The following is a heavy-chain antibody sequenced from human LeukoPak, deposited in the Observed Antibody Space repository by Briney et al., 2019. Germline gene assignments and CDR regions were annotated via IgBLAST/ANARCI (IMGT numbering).Heavy chain of an antibody. CDR3: ARDFYGDFDF. CDR1: GFAFSSCW. D-gene: IGHD4-17*01. CDR2: IKQDGSEK. Sequence: AGGSLRLSCAASGFAFSSCWMSWVRQAPGKGLEWVANIKQDGSEKYYVDSVKGRFTVSRDNAKNSLYLQMNSLRAEDTAVYSCARDFYGDFDFWGQGTLVTVSS. V-gene: IGHV3-7*04. J-gene: IGHJ4*02.